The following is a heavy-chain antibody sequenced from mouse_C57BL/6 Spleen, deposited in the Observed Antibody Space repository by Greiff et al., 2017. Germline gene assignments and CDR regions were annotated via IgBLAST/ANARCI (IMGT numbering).Heavy chain of an antibody. CDR2: ISSGGSYT. J-gene: IGHJ4*01. CDR3: ATLDYDGPDYYAMDY. D-gene: IGHD2-4*01. CDR1: GFTFSSYG. V-gene: IGHV5-6*01. Sequence: EVMLVESGGDLVKPGGSLKLSCAASGFTFSSYGMSWVRQTPDKRLEWVATISSGGSYTYYPDSVKGRFTISRDNAKNTLYLQMSSLKSEDTAMYYCATLDYDGPDYYAMDYWGQGTSVTVSS.